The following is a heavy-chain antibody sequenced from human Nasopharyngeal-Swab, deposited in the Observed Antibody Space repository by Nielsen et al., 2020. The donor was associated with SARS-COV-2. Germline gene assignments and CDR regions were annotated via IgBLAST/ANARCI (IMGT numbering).Heavy chain of an antibody. Sequence: SETLSLTCAVFGGSFSNYYWTWIRQPPAKELEWIGEFNYGGSSNYNPSLKSRVTMSLDTSKNQFSLELSSVTAAETAVYYCAREAPSSYWFDPWGQGTLVTVSS. V-gene: IGHV4-34*01. CDR1: GGSFSNYY. CDR3: AREAPSSYWFDP. J-gene: IGHJ5*02. CDR2: FNYGGSS.